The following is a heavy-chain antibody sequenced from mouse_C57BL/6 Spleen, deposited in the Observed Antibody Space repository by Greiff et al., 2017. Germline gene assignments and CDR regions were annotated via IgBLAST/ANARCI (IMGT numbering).Heavy chain of an antibody. CDR3: ARQYWDDYAMDY. D-gene: IGHD4-1*01. CDR1: GFTFSDYY. Sequence: EVQGVESGGGLVQPGGSLKLSCAASGFTFSDYYMYWVRQTPEKRLEWVAYISNGGGSTYYPDTEKGRFTISRDNAKNTLYLQMSRLKSEDTAMYYCARQYWDDYAMDYWGQGTSVTVSS. J-gene: IGHJ4*01. V-gene: IGHV5-12*01. CDR2: ISNGGGST.